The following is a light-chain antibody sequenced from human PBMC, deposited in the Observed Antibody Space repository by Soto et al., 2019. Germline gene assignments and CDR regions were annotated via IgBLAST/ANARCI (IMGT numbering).Light chain of an antibody. V-gene: IGKV1-5*01. CDR2: DAS. Sequence: DIPMTQSPSTLSASVGDRVTITCRASQRINRWLAWYQQKPGKAPKLLIYDASRLESGVPSRFSGSGSGTDFTLTISSVQPDEFATYYCQQYNSYPYTFGPGTKLEIK. CDR1: QRINRW. CDR3: QQYNSYPYT. J-gene: IGKJ2*01.